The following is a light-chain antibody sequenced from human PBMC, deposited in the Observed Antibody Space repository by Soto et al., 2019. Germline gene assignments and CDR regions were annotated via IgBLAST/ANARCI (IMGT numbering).Light chain of an antibody. CDR1: SSNIGAGYD. V-gene: IGLV1-40*01. Sequence: QSVLTQPPSVSGAPGQRVTISCTGSSSNIGAGYDVHWYEQVPGTGHKLLIYGNTNRPSGVPDRFSGSKSGSSVSLAITGLQAEDEADYYCQSYDSSLTGWRVFGGGTKLTVL. CDR2: GNT. J-gene: IGLJ3*02. CDR3: QSYDSSLTGWRV.